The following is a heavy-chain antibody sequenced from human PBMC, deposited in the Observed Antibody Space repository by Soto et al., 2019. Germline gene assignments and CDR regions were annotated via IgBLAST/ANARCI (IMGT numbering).Heavy chain of an antibody. V-gene: IGHV1-69*12. CDR1: GGTFSSYA. D-gene: IGHD5-12*01. CDR2: ISPIFGTA. Sequence: QVQLVQSGAEVKKPGSSVKVSCKASGGTFSSYAISWVRQAPGQGLEWMGGISPIFGTANYAQKFQGRVTITADESTSTAYMELSSLRSEDTAVYYCARDLTRDGYITFRRDNRFEPWGQGTLVTVSS. CDR3: ARDLTRDGYITFRRDNRFEP. J-gene: IGHJ5*02.